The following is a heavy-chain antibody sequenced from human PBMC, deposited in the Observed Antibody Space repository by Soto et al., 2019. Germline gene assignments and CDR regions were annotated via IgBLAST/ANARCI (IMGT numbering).Heavy chain of an antibody. Sequence: QVHLVQSGAEVKKPGASVKVSCKGSGYIFTTYGITWVRQAPGKGLEWMGWISAHKGNTNYAQKLQGRVTVTRDTSTSTAYLELRTLRSDDKAVYYCARGRYGDYWGQGALVTGPS. CDR1: GYIFTTYG. D-gene: IGHD1-1*01. J-gene: IGHJ4*02. V-gene: IGHV1-18*01. CDR3: ARGRYGDY. CDR2: ISAHKGNT.